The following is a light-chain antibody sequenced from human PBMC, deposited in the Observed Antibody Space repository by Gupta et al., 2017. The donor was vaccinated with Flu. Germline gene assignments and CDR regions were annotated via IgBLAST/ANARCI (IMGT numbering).Light chain of an antibody. CDR1: QNIRYF. CDR2: AAS. V-gene: IGKV1-39*01. CDR3: QQSDSTPTWT. Sequence: DIQMTQSPSSLSASVGDRVTFTCRISQNIRYFLNWYQLRPGKAPKLLIYAASTLESGVPSRFSGSGYGTEFTLTISSRQPEDVATYYCQQSDSTPTWTFGQGTKVEIK. J-gene: IGKJ1*01.